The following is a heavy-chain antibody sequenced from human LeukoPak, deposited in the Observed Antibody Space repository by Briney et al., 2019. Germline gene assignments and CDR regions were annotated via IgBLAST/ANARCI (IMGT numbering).Heavy chain of an antibody. V-gene: IGHV3-15*01. CDR2: IKTKTDGGTT. CDR1: GFTFSSFS. J-gene: IGHJ3*02. Sequence: GGSLRLSCAASGFTFSSFSMNWVRQAPGKGLEWVGRIKTKTDGGTTDYAAPVKGRFTISRDESKNTLYLQMSSLKTEDTAVYYCATVGGVLITNDAFDIWGQGTMVTVSS. CDR3: ATVGGVLITNDAFDI. D-gene: IGHD3-3*01.